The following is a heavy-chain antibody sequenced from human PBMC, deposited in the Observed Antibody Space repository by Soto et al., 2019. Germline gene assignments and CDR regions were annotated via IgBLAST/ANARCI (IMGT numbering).Heavy chain of an antibody. CDR2: INAYNGNT. CDR3: ARGRGNPPCFDS. D-gene: IGHD3-10*01. Sequence: QVQLVQSGGEVKKPGASVKVSCKTSGYTFTSFGISWVRQAPGQGLGWMGWINAYNGNTNYAQNLQGRVTMTTDTATTSAYMELRSLRSDDTALYYCARGRGNPPCFDSWGQGTLVTVSS. J-gene: IGHJ4*02. V-gene: IGHV1-18*01. CDR1: GYTFTSFG.